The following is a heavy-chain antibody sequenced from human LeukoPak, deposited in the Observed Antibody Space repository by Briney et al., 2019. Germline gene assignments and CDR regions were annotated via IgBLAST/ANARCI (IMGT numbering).Heavy chain of an antibody. V-gene: IGHV1-18*01. CDR1: GYTFTSYG. J-gene: IGHJ6*02. CDR3: ARSRGYSGYDYPLYGMDV. CDR2: ISAYNGNT. D-gene: IGHD5-12*01. Sequence: ASVKVSCKASGYTFTSYGINWVRQAPGQGLEWMGWISAYNGNTKYAQKLQDRVTMTRDTSISTAYMELSRLRSDDTAVYYCARSRGYSGYDYPLYGMDVWGQGTTVTVSS.